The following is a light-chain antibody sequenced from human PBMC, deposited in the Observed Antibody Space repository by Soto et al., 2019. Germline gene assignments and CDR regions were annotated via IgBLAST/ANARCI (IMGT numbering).Light chain of an antibody. Sequence: QSVLTQPPSASGTPGQRVSISCSGSSSNIESNAVNWYQQLPGTAPKLLIYSNNQRPSGVPDLFSGSKSGTSASLAISGLPDEDEDDYYCATWDDSLKRHVFGGGTQLTVL. CDR3: ATWDDSLKRHV. J-gene: IGLJ2*01. V-gene: IGLV1-44*01. CDR1: SSNIESNA. CDR2: SNN.